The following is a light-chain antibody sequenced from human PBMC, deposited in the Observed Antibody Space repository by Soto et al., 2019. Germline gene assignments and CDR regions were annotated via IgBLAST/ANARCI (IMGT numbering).Light chain of an antibody. CDR3: SSYAGSNNPVI. Sequence: QSALTQPPSASGSPGQSVTISCTGTSSDVGGYNYVSWYQQHPGKAPKFLIFEVSRRPSGVPDRFSGSKSGNTASLTFSGLQVDDEADYYCSSYAGSNNPVIFGGGTKVTVL. V-gene: IGLV2-8*01. CDR1: SSDVGGYNY. J-gene: IGLJ2*01. CDR2: EVS.